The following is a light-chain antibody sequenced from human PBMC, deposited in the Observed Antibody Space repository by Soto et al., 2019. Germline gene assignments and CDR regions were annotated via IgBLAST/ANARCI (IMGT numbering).Light chain of an antibody. J-gene: IGKJ4*01. CDR1: QAISNY. CDR2: AAS. V-gene: IGKV1-27*01. CDR3: QKYNGVPLT. Sequence: DIQMTQSPSSLSASVEDRVTITCRASQAISNYLAWYQQKPGKVPKLLIYAASTLQSGVPSRFSGSGSGTDFTLTISSLQPEDVATYYCQKYNGVPLTFGGGTKVEIK.